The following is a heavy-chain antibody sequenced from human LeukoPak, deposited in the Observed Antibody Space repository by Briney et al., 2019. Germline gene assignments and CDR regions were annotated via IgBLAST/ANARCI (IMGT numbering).Heavy chain of an antibody. CDR2: ISTSDSTI. CDR3: ARVSGTYSSTTPYYYYYGMDV. V-gene: IGHV3-48*03. J-gene: IGHJ6*02. CDR1: GFTFSSYE. D-gene: IGHD1-26*01. Sequence: GGSLRLSCAASGFTFSSYEMNWVRQAPGKGLEWVSYISTSDSTIYYADSVKGRFTISRDNAKNSLYLQMNSLRAEDTAVYYCARVSGTYSSTTPYYYYYGMDVWGQGTTVTVSS.